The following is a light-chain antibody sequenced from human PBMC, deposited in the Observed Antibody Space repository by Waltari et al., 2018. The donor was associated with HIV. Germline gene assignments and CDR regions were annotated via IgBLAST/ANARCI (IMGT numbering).Light chain of an antibody. CDR3: QQYHSFPLT. J-gene: IGKJ5*01. CDR1: EDIRKY. CDR2: RAS. Sequence: DIQMTQSPSSLSASVGDRVTINCRASEDIRKYVAWFQQKPGKAPKFLIYRASSLENGVPSRCRGSGSETEFALTISSLQPEDFGTYYCQQYHSFPLTFGQGTRL. V-gene: IGKV1-16*01.